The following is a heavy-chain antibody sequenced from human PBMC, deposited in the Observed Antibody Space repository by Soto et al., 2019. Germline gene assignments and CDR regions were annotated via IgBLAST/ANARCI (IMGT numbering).Heavy chain of an antibody. CDR1: GFTFSSYG. D-gene: IGHD2-8*02. J-gene: IGHJ4*02. CDR3: ASERLAVLRSVLDY. Sequence: PGGSLRLSCAAPGFTFSSYGMHWVRQAPGKGLEWVALISYDGSNKYYADSVKGRFTISRDNSKNTLYLQMNSLRTEDTAVYYCASERLAVLRSVLDYWGQGTLVTVSS. V-gene: IGHV3-30*03. CDR2: ISYDGSNK.